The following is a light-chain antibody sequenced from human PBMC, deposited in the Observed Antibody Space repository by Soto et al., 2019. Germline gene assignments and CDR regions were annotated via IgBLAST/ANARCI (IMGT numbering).Light chain of an antibody. CDR3: QQYDRLPIT. Sequence: DIQMTQSPSSLSASVGDRVTITCRASQGISNFLTFYHQRPGRAPVLLIYDAANLATGVTPRLSGSGSGRDFTLTSSSLQPEDIAAYNCQQYDRLPITFGQGTRLEI. CDR2: DAA. V-gene: IGKV1-33*01. J-gene: IGKJ5*01. CDR1: QGISNF.